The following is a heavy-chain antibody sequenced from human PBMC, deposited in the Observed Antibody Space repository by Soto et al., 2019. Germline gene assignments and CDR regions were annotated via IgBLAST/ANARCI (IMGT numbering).Heavy chain of an antibody. CDR3: TTESGYRSGQNDH. Sequence: EVQLVESGGGLVKPGGSLRLSCATYGFTFNDAWLSWVRQSPGKGLEWVGRLKGRKVGGTIDYAAPVTGRFTISSAESQNTLHLQMNSLKFEDTAVYYCTTESGYRSGQNDHWGQGALVTVSS. J-gene: IGHJ4*02. CDR1: GFTFNDAW. CDR2: LKGRKVGGTI. D-gene: IGHD6-19*01. V-gene: IGHV3-15*07.